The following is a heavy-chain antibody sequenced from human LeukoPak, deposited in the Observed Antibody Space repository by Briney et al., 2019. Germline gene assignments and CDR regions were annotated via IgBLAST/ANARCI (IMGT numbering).Heavy chain of an antibody. Sequence: GGSLRLSCAASGFTFSSYSMNWVRQAPGKGLEWVSSISSSSSYIYYADSVKGRFTISRDNAKNSLYLQMNSLRAEDTAVYYCARDPSITISTYYFDYWGQGTLVTVSS. CDR1: GFTFSSYS. D-gene: IGHD3-3*01. CDR2: ISSSSSYI. CDR3: ARDPSITISTYYFDY. J-gene: IGHJ4*02. V-gene: IGHV3-21*01.